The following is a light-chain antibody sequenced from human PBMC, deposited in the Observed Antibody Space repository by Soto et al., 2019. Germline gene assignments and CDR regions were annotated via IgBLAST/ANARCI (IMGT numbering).Light chain of an antibody. CDR2: GAS. J-gene: IGKJ4*01. V-gene: IGKV1-9*01. Sequence: DIQLTQSPSFLSASVGDRVAITCQASQGISSYLAWYQQKPGKAPNLLIYGASTLQSGVPSRFRGSGSGTEFTLAISSLQPEDFATYYCQQLNNYPRVTFGGGTKVEIK. CDR3: QQLNNYPRVT. CDR1: QGISSY.